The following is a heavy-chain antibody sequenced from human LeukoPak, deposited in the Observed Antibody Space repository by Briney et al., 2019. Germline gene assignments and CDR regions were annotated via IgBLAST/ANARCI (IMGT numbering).Heavy chain of an antibody. J-gene: IGHJ4*02. Sequence: SETLSLTCTVSNASISSDTYFWSWIRQPAGKGLQWIGRMSSTGRSDYNPSLKSRVTISVDTSKNQFSLKLSSVTAADTAVYYCARHRQGGIYSSSWYGFDYWGQGTLVTVSS. CDR3: ARHRQGGIYSSSWYGFDY. D-gene: IGHD6-13*01. CDR1: NASISSDTYF. CDR2: MSSTGRS. V-gene: IGHV4-61*02.